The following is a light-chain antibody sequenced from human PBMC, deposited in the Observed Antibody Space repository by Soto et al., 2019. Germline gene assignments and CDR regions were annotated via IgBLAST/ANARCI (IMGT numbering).Light chain of an antibody. Sequence: EVVLTQSPATLSLSPGEGATVSCRASQSVSSNLAWYQQKRGQVPRLLIHDASSRATGIPDRFSGSGSGTDFTLTISRLEPEDFAVYYCQQYGGSPRTFGQGTKVDIK. J-gene: IGKJ1*01. CDR2: DAS. V-gene: IGKV3-20*01. CDR1: QSVSSN. CDR3: QQYGGSPRT.